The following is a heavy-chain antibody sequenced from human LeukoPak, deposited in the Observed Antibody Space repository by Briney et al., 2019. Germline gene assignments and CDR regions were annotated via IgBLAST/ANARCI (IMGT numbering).Heavy chain of an antibody. V-gene: IGHV3-74*01. J-gene: IGHJ4*02. D-gene: IGHD1-20*01. CDR2: INNDGRST. CDR3: ARAGLIGTSAFDRTDY. CDR1: GFTFSPYW. Sequence: PGGSLRLSCAASGFTFSPYWMHWVRQVPGKALDWVSRINNDGRSTSYADSVKGRFTISRDNAKNTLYLQMSSLRVEDTAVYFCARAGLIGTSAFDRTDYWGQGTLVTVSS.